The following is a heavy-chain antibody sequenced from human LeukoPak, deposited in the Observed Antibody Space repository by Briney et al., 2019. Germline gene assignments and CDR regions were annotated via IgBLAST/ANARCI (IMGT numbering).Heavy chain of an antibody. D-gene: IGHD5-18*01. J-gene: IGHJ4*02. V-gene: IGHV4-59*08. Sequence: PSETLSLTCTVSGGSISSYYWIWIRQSPGKGLEWIGYIYYSGSTNYNPSLKSRVTISVDTSKNQFSLKLSSVTAADTAVYYCARGQYSHDDWGQGTLVTVSS. CDR2: IYYSGST. CDR3: ARGQYSHDD. CDR1: GGSISSYY.